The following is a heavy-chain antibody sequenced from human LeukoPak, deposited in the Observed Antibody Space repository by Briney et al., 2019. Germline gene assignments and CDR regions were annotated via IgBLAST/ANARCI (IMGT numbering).Heavy chain of an antibody. J-gene: IGHJ6*02. CDR3: ARDRKVASPYYYYGMDV. CDR2: IHSDGSSA. D-gene: IGHD5-12*01. Sequence: GGSLRLSCAASGFTFSSYWMHWVRQAPGKGLVWVSHIHSDGSSASYADSVKGRFAISRDNAKNTVYLQMNSLRAEDTAVYYCARDRKVASPYYYYGMDVWGQGTTVTVSS. V-gene: IGHV3-74*01. CDR1: GFTFSSYW.